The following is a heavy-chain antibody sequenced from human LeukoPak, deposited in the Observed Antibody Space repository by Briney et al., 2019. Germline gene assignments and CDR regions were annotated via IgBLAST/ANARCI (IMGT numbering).Heavy chain of an antibody. J-gene: IGHJ4*02. CDR2: ISSSGSTI. CDR3: ASDAYDSSGYYHY. D-gene: IGHD3-22*01. V-gene: IGHV3-11*01. Sequence: PGGSLRLSCAASGFTFSDYYMSWIRQAPGKGLEWVSYISSSGSTIYYADSVKGRFTISRDNAKNSRYLQMNSLRAEDTAVYYCASDAYDSSGYYHYWGQGTLVTVSS. CDR1: GFTFSDYY.